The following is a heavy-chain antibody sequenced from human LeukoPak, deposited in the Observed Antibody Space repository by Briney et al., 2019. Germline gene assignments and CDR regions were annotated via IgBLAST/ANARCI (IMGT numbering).Heavy chain of an antibody. CDR2: IYYSGST. J-gene: IGHJ4*02. CDR1: GGSISSSSYY. Sequence: PSETLSLTCTVSGGSISSSSYYWGWIRQPPAKGLEWIGCIYYSGSTYYNPSRKSRVTISVDTAKNQFSLKLSSVTAADTAVYYWARDAGSVVVPAALIRPPPPSYFDYWGQGTLVTVSS. V-gene: IGHV4-39*07. D-gene: IGHD2-2*01. CDR3: ARDAGSVVVPAALIRPPPPSYFDY.